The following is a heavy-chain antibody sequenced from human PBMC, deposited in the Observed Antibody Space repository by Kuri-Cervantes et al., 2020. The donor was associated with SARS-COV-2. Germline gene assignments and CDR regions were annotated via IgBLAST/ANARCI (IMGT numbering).Heavy chain of an antibody. CDR2: TYYRSKWYN. D-gene: IGHD6-19*01. Sequence: SETLSLTCAISGNSVSSNSAAWNWIRQSPSRGLEWLGRTYYRSKWYNDYAVSVKSRITINPVTSKNQFSLQLNSVTPEDTAVYYCARDPTVAVHWYFDLWGRGTLVTVSS. V-gene: IGHV6-1*01. J-gene: IGHJ2*01. CDR1: GNSVSSNSAA. CDR3: ARDPTVAVHWYFDL.